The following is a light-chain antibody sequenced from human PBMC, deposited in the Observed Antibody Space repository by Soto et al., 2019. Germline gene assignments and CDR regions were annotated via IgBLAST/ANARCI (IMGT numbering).Light chain of an antibody. Sequence: DIVMTQSPDSLAVSLGERSTINCKSSQSVLYSSNNKNDLAWYQQKPGQPPKLLIYWASTREAGVPDRFSGSGSGTDFTLTISSLQAEDVAVSYCQQYYSTPPTFGQGTKVE. CDR2: WAS. V-gene: IGKV4-1*01. J-gene: IGKJ1*01. CDR3: QQYYSTPPT. CDR1: QSVLYSSNNKND.